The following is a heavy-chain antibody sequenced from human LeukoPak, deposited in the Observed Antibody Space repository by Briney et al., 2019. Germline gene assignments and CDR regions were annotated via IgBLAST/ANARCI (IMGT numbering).Heavy chain of an antibody. V-gene: IGHV3-21*06. CDR2: ITTGSTDI. Sequence: GGSLRLSCAASGFTFSTDNINWILQAPGKGLEWVASITTGSTDIYYADSLKGRFTISRDDAKNSVYLQMNSLRVEDTAVYYCARDLPGVPIDHWGQGILVTVSS. CDR3: ARDLPGVPIDH. D-gene: IGHD7-27*01. CDR1: GFTFSTDN. J-gene: IGHJ4*02.